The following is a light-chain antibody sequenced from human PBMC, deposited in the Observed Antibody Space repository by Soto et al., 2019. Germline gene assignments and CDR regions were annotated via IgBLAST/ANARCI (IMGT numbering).Light chain of an antibody. V-gene: IGKV3-20*01. CDR1: QSVSSSY. J-gene: IGKJ4*01. Sequence: EIVLTQSPCTLSWSPGERATLSWRASQSVSSSYLAWYQQKPGQAPRLLIYGASSRATGIPDRFSGSGSGTDFNLTISRLETEDFAVYYCQQYGRSPSTFGGGTKVDIK. CDR3: QQYGRSPST. CDR2: GAS.